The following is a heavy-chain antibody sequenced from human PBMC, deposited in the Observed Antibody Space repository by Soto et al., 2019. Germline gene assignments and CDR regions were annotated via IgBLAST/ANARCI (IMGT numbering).Heavy chain of an antibody. V-gene: IGHV4-34*01. D-gene: IGHD4-17*01. Sequence: SETLSLTCAVYGGSFSGYYWSWIRQPPGKGPEWIGEINHSGSTNYNPSLKSRVTISVDTSKNQFSLKLSSVTAADTAVYYCARGNYGGNLKHFDYWGQGTLVTVSS. CDR3: ARGNYGGNLKHFDY. J-gene: IGHJ4*02. CDR2: INHSGST. CDR1: GGSFSGYY.